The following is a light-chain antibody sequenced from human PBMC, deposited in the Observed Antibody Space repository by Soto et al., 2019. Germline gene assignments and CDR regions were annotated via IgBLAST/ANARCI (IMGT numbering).Light chain of an antibody. Sequence: EIVMTQSPATLSVSPGERATLSCRASQSVSSNLAWYQQKPGQPPRLLTYDASTRPTGIPARFSGSGSGTDFTLTISSLQPEDFATYYCLQDYNYPRTLGQGTKVDIK. CDR3: LQDYNYPRT. V-gene: IGKV3-15*01. J-gene: IGKJ1*01. CDR1: QSVSSN. CDR2: DAS.